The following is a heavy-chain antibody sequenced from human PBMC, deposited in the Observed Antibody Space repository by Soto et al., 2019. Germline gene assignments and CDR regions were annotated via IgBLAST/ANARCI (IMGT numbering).Heavy chain of an antibody. V-gene: IGHV3-7*01. D-gene: IGHD6-13*01. J-gene: IGHJ6*02. Sequence: GGSLRLSCAASGFTFSSYWMSWVRQAPGKGLEWVANIKQDGSEKYYVDSVKGRFTISRDNAKNSLYLQMNSLRAEDTAVYDGAASGIAAAGYHDYGLDVWGQGTLVTVSS. CDR2: IKQDGSEK. CDR3: AASGIAAAGYHDYGLDV. CDR1: GFTFSSYW.